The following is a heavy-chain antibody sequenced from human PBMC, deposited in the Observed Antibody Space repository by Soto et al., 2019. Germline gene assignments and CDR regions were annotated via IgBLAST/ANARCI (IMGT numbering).Heavy chain of an antibody. CDR3: AHSHNNPYDSSGYYDDYYYYYGMDV. CDR2: IYWDDDK. Sequence: SGPTLVNPTQTLTLTCTFSGFSLSTSGVGVGWIRQPPGKALEWLVLIYWDDDKRYSPSLKSRLTITKDTSKNQVVLTMTNMDPVDTATYYCAHSHNNPYDSSGYYDDYYYYYGMDVWGQGTTVTVSS. CDR1: GFSLSTSGVG. V-gene: IGHV2-5*02. D-gene: IGHD3-22*01. J-gene: IGHJ6*02.